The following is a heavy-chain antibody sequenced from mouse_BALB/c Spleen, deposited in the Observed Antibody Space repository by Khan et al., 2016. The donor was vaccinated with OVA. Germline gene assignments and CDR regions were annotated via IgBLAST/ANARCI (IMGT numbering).Heavy chain of an antibody. J-gene: IGHJ4*01. Sequence: QVQLKESGAELARPGASVKLSCKASGYTFTSYWMQWVKQRPGQGLEWIGAIYPGDGDTRYTQKFKGKATLTADKSSSTAYMQLSSLASEDSAVYYWARDWDWAMDYWGQGTSVTVSS. CDR2: IYPGDGDT. CDR3: ARDWDWAMDY. V-gene: IGHV1-87*01. CDR1: GYTFTSYW. D-gene: IGHD4-1*01.